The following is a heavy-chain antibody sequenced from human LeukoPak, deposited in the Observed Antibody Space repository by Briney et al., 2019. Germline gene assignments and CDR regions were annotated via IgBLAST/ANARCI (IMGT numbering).Heavy chain of an antibody. J-gene: IGHJ4*02. V-gene: IGHV3-21*04. CDR3: AKGPYDSPAGDY. Sequence: PGGSLRLSCAASGFTFSSYSMNWVRQAPGKGLEWVSSISSSSSYIYYADSVKGRFTISRDNAKNSLYLQMNSLRAEDTAVYYCAKGPYDSPAGDYWGQGTLVTVSS. CDR2: ISSSSSYI. D-gene: IGHD3-22*01. CDR1: GFTFSSYS.